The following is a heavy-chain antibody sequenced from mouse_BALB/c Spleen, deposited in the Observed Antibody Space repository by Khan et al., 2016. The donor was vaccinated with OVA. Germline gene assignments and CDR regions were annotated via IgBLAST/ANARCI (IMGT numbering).Heavy chain of an antibody. CDR1: GYTFADSG. J-gene: IGHJ3*01. CDR3: TRDGISEFAY. CDR2: ISTYYGNI. V-gene: IGHV1S137*01. Sequence: QVQLQQPGPEPVRPGASVKISCKGSGYTFADSGMHWVRQSHAKSLEWIGVISTYYGNIKYNQKFEGRATMTVDKSSSTAYMELARLTSEDSAVYFCTRDGISEFAYWGQGTLGTVSA. D-gene: IGHD2-3*01.